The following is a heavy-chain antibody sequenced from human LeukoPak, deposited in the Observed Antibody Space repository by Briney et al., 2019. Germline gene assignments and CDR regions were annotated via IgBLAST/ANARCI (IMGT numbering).Heavy chain of an antibody. Sequence: ASVKVSCKASGGTFSSYAISWVRQAPGQGLEWMGGIIPIFGTASYAQKFQGRVTITADESTSTAYMELSSLRSEDTAVYYCARSIVVAVGRLGAFDIWGQGIMVTVSS. J-gene: IGHJ3*02. V-gene: IGHV1-69*01. D-gene: IGHD2-15*01. CDR2: IIPIFGTA. CDR3: ARSIVVAVGRLGAFDI. CDR1: GGTFSSYA.